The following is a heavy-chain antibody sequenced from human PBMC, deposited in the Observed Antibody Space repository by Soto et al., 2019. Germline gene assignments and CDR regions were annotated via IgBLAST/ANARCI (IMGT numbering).Heavy chain of an antibody. Sequence: QVQLVQSGAEVQKPGSSVKVSCKASGGTFSSYAISWVRQAPGQGLEWMGGIIPIFGTANYAQKIQGRVTITADKSTSTAYMELSSLRSEDTAVYYCAREVRGYSSGEGRFDPWGQGTMVTVSS. CDR1: GGTFSSYA. J-gene: IGHJ5*02. V-gene: IGHV1-69*06. CDR2: IIPIFGTA. D-gene: IGHD6-19*01. CDR3: AREVRGYSSGEGRFDP.